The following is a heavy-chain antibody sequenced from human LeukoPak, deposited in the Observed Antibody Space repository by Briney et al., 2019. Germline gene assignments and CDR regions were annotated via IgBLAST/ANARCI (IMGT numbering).Heavy chain of an antibody. CDR1: GYTFTSYG. J-gene: IGHJ6*02. Sequence: ASVKVSCKASGYTFTSYGISWVRQAPGQGLEWMGWISAYNGNTNYAQKLQGRVTMTTDTSTSTAYMELRSLRSDDTAVYYCARSFPGKQCPGRMDVWGQGTTVTVSS. CDR3: ARSFPGKQCPGRMDV. D-gene: IGHD6-19*01. CDR2: ISAYNGNT. V-gene: IGHV1-18*01.